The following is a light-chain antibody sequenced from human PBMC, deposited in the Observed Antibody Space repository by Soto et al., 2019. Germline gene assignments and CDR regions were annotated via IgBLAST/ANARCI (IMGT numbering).Light chain of an antibody. V-gene: IGKV1-5*03. Sequence: DIQMTQSPSTLSASVGDRVTITCRASQSISSWLAWYQQKPGKAPKLLIYKASTLESGVPSRFSGSGSGTEFTLPISSLQPDDFATYYCQQSNSYLRTFGQGTKVDIK. CDR3: QQSNSYLRT. J-gene: IGKJ1*01. CDR1: QSISSW. CDR2: KAS.